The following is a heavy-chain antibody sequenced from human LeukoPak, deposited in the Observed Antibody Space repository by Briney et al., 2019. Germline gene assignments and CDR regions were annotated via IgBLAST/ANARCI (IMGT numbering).Heavy chain of an antibody. D-gene: IGHD3-3*01. CDR1: GYTFTAYY. V-gene: IGHV1-2*02. Sequence: ASVKVSCKASGYTFTAYYIHWVRQAPGQGLEWMGWINPNSGDTDYAQKFQGRVTMTRDTSISTAYMELSRLRSDDTAVYCCARDRSPIFGVVNDAFDIWGQGTMVTVSS. CDR3: ARDRSPIFGVVNDAFDI. CDR2: INPNSGDT. J-gene: IGHJ3*02.